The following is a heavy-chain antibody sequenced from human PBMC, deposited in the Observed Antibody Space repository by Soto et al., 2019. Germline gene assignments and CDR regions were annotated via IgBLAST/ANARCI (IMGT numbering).Heavy chain of an antibody. V-gene: IGHV3-30*18. CDR3: AKEGSHNFDS. J-gene: IGHJ4*02. CDR1: GFTFSHYA. Sequence: QVQLVESGGGVVQPGRSLRLSCAASGFTFSHYAMHWVRQAPGKGLEWVALMSYDGSNEYYADSVKGRFTISRNNSKNTLYLQMNSLRAEDTAVYYCAKEGSHNFDSWGQGTRVTVSS. D-gene: IGHD1-26*01. CDR2: MSYDGSNE.